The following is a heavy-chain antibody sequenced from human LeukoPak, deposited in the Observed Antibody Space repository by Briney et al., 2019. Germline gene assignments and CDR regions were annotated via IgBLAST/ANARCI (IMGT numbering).Heavy chain of an antibody. V-gene: IGHV1-2*02. CDR1: GYTFTVYY. J-gene: IGHJ4*02. D-gene: IGHD6-25*01. Sequence: ASVKVSCKASGYTFTVYYMHWVRQARGQGVEWMGWINPNSGGTNYTQKFQGRVTMTMYTSISTAYMELSRLRSDDTAVYYCARVRAEGIDYWGQGTLVTVSS. CDR3: ARVRAEGIDY. CDR2: INPNSGGT.